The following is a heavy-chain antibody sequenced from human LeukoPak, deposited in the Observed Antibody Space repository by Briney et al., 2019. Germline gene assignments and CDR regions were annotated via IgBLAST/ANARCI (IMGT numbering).Heavy chain of an antibody. J-gene: IGHJ3*02. CDR3: ARRDSSGYYYDDAFDI. V-gene: IGHV4-34*01. CDR2: INHSGST. D-gene: IGHD3-22*01. Sequence: PSETLSLTCAVYGGSFSGYYWSWIRQPPGKGLEWIGEINHSGSTNYNPSLKSRVTISVDTSKNQFSLKLSSVTAADTAVYYCARRDSSGYYYDDAFDIWGQGTMVTVSS. CDR1: GGSFSGYY.